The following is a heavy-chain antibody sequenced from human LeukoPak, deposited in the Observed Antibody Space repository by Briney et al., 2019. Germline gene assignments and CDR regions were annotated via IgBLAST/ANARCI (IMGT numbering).Heavy chain of an antibody. D-gene: IGHD6-19*01. J-gene: IGHJ4*02. CDR1: GGSISGYY. V-gene: IGHV4-34*01. CDR3: ARGLTGSGWYPLFDY. CDR2: IHYTGAT. Sequence: PSETLSLTCAVYGGSISGYYWSWIRQPPGKGLEWVGEIHYTGATSYSPSLKSRVTISVDTSKNQFSLKLSSVTAADTAVYYCARGLTGSGWYPLFDYWGQGTLVTVSS.